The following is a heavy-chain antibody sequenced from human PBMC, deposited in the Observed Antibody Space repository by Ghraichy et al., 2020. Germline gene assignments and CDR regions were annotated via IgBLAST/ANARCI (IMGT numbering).Heavy chain of an antibody. J-gene: IGHJ4*02. Sequence: SETLSLTCTVSGASITSDGYYWSWVRQHPGKGLEWIGYIYFSGSAYYNPSLKSRVSMSVDTSKSQFSLQLRSVTAADTAVYYCARDRGHMARGTEWGQGTLVTVSS. V-gene: IGHV4-31*03. CDR2: IYFSGSA. CDR1: GASITSDGYY. CDR3: ARDRGHMARGTE. D-gene: IGHD3-10*01.